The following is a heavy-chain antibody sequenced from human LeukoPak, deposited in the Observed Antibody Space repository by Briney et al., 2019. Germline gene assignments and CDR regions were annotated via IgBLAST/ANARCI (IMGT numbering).Heavy chain of an antibody. V-gene: IGHV4-38-2*01. J-gene: IGHJ5*02. CDR3: ARQLVPARSNWFDP. CDR2: IYHSGST. D-gene: IGHD6-13*01. CDR1: GYSISSGYY. Sequence: SETLSLTCAVSGYSISSGYYWGWIRQPPGKGLEWIGSIYHSGSTYYNPSLKGRVTISVDTSKNQFSLKLSSVTAADTAVYYCARQLVPARSNWFDPWGQGTLVTVSS.